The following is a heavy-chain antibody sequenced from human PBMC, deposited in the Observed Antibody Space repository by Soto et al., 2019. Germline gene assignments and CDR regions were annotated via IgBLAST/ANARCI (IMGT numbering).Heavy chain of an antibody. CDR2: IYSSGST. CDR3: ARGQRFSDWFDP. J-gene: IGHJ5*02. D-gene: IGHD3-3*01. Sequence: QQQQGPGLVKPSETLSLTCTVSGGAISTYYWTWIRQPAGKGLEWIGRIYSSGSTKYNPSLQSRVTMSLDTSNNQFSLRLTSVTAADTAVYYCARGQRFSDWFDPWGQGTLVTVSS. CDR1: GGAISTYY. V-gene: IGHV4-4*07.